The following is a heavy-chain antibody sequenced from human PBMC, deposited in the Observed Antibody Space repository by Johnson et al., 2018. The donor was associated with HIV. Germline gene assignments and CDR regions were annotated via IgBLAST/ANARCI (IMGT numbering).Heavy chain of an antibody. V-gene: IGHV3-11*01. CDR3: AKDQTYNFWRGDYGGDAFDI. D-gene: IGHD3-3*01. CDR2: ISSSGSTI. CDR1: GFTFSDYY. Sequence: QVQLVESGGGLVKPGGSLRLSCAASGFTFSDYYMSWIRQAPGKGLEWVSYISSSGSTIYYADSVKGRFTISRDNSKNTLYLQMNSLRAEDTAVYYCAKDQTYNFWRGDYGGDAFDIWGQGTMVTVSS. J-gene: IGHJ3*02.